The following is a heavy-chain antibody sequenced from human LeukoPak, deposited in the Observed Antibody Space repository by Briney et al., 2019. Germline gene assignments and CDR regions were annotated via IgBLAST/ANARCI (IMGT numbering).Heavy chain of an antibody. CDR3: AREMRWFSEQPDY. D-gene: IGHD3-10*01. J-gene: IGHJ4*02. CDR1: GFKLSNYW. Sequence: GGSLRLSCTVSGFKLSNYWMHWVRQAPGKGLVWVSRINTDGTNTTYADSVKGRFTISRDNAKNTLYLEMNSLRVEDTAVYHCAREMRWFSEQPDYGGQGTLVTVSS. CDR2: INTDGTNT. V-gene: IGHV3-74*03.